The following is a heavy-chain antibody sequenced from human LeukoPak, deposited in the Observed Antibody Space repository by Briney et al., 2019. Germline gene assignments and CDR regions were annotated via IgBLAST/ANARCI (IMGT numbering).Heavy chain of an antibody. Sequence: SVKVSCKASGYTFTSFDINWVRQATGQRLEWIGWIVVGSGNTNYAQKFQERVTITRDMSISTAYMELSRLRSDDTAVYYCARGRYSSSADDAFDIWGQGTMVTVSS. CDR2: IVVGSGNT. CDR1: GYTFTSFD. V-gene: IGHV1-58*02. CDR3: ARGRYSSSADDAFDI. J-gene: IGHJ3*02. D-gene: IGHD6-13*01.